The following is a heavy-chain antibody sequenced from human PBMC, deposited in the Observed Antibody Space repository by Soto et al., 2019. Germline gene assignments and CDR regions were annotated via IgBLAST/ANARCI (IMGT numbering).Heavy chain of an antibody. J-gene: IGHJ4*02. V-gene: IGHV4-31*03. CDR2: IYYSGST. CDR3: ARVPYSSSWIPDDY. D-gene: IGHD6-13*01. Sequence: PSETLSLTCTVSGGSISSGGYYWSWIRQHPGKGLEWIGYIYYSGSTYYNPSLKSRVTISVDTSKNQFSPKLSSVTAADTAVYYCARVPYSSSWIPDDYWGQGTLVTVS. CDR1: GGSISSGGYY.